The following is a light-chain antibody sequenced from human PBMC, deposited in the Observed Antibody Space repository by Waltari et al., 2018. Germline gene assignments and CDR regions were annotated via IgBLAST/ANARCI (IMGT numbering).Light chain of an antibody. J-gene: IGKJ1*01. CDR3: QQYGSPPRT. CDR2: NAS. CDR1: QAISNSY. Sequence: EMVLTHSLGPLSFSPGERATPSCRASQAISNSYLAWYQQKPGQAPRLLIYNASLRGTGIPDKFSGSGSGTDFTLTISRLEPEDFAVYYCQQYGSPPRTFGQGTKVEIK. V-gene: IGKV3-20*01.